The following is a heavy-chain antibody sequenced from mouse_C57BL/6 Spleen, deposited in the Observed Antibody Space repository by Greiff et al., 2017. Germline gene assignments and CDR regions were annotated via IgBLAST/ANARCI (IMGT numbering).Heavy chain of an antibody. Sequence: QVQLQQPGAELVKPGASVKLSCKASGYTFTSYWMHWVKQRPGQGLEWIGMIHPNSGSTNYNEKFKSKATLTVDKSSSTAYMQLSSLTSEDAAVYYCARGYGYDGSAMDYWGQGTSVTVSS. CDR1: GYTFTSYW. D-gene: IGHD2-2*01. V-gene: IGHV1-64*01. CDR3: ARGYGYDGSAMDY. CDR2: IHPNSGST. J-gene: IGHJ4*01.